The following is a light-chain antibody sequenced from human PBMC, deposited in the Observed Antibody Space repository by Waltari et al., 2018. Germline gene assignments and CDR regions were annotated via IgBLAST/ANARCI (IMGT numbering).Light chain of an antibody. CDR3: QSYDSSLRGFYV. CDR1: SSNLTAGAG. V-gene: IGLV1-40*01. CDR2: DKT. Sequence: QSVLTPPPSLSGAPRKRVNISCTGYSSNLTAGAGLQWYQQFPVTAPKLLIYDKTNRPSGVPARFSGSKPGTSASLAITGLQAEDEADYYCQSYDSSLRGFYVFGTGTKVTV. J-gene: IGLJ1*01.